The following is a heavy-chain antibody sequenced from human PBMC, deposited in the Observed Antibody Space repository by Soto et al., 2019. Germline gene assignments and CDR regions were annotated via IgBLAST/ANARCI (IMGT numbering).Heavy chain of an antibody. CDR2: ISYDGSNK. Sequence: GGSLRLSCAASGFTFSSYAMHWVRQAPGKGLEWVAVISYDGSNKYYADSVKGRFTISRDNSKNTLYLQMNSLRAEDTAVYYCARQLRFLEWFPYYYYYGMDVWGQGTTVTVSS. CDR1: GFTFSSYA. D-gene: IGHD3-3*01. CDR3: ARQLRFLEWFPYYYYYGMDV. V-gene: IGHV3-30-3*01. J-gene: IGHJ6*02.